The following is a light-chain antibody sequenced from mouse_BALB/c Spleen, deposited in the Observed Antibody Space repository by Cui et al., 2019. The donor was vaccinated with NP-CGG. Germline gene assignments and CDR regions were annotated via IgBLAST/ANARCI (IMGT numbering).Light chain of an antibody. V-gene: IGLV1*01. CDR2: GTN. CDR3: ALWYSNHWV. J-gene: IGLJ1*01. CDR1: TGAVTTSNY. Sequence: AVLTQKSAPTTSPGETVTLTCRSSTGAVTTSNYANWVKEKPDHFFTGLIGGTNNRAPGVPARFSGSLIGDKAALTITGAQTEDEAIYFCALWYSNHWVFGGGTKLTVL.